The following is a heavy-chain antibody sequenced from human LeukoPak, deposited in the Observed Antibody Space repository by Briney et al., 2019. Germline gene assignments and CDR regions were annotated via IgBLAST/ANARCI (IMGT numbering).Heavy chain of an antibody. CDR2: ISYDGKTK. V-gene: IGHV3-30*04. D-gene: IGHD1-26*01. Sequence: PGGSLRLSCAASGFTFSDYAIHWVRQAPGKGLEWVAVISYDGKTKYNTESVKGRFTISRDNSKNTVYLQMNSLRPEDAAVYYCARGQTGVRGLLWDLLRGDFDYWGQGTLVTVSS. CDR1: GFTFSDYA. CDR3: ARGQTGVRGLLWDLLRGDFDY. J-gene: IGHJ4*02.